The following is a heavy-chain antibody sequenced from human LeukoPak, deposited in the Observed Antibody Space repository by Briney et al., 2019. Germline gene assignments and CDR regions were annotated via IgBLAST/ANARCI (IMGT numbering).Heavy chain of an antibody. J-gene: IGHJ4*02. CDR3: ARLTPHLEWFYYFDY. V-gene: IGHV5-51*01. CDR1: GYSFTSYW. D-gene: IGHD3-3*01. Sequence: GESLKISCKGSGYSFTSYWIGWVRQMPGKGLEWMGIIYPGDSDTRYSPSFQGQVTISADKSISTAYLQWSSLKASDTAMYYCARLTPHLEWFYYFDYWRQGTLVTVSS. CDR2: IYPGDSDT.